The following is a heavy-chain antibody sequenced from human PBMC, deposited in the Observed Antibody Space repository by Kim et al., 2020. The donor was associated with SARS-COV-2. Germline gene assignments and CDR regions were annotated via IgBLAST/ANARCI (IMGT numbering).Heavy chain of an antibody. CDR1: GLTFSSQA. D-gene: IGHD1-1*01. J-gene: IGHJ3*01. V-gene: IGHV3-23*01. CDR2: ISSDGGAT. Sequence: GGSLRLSCAASGLTFSSQAMNWVRQAPGKGLEWVSGISSDGGATYYADSVKGRFTISRDNSKYTLFVQMNSLRADDTAVYYRAVSWYRLPTGFDFWGRGTMVTVSS. CDR3: AVSWYRLPTGFDF.